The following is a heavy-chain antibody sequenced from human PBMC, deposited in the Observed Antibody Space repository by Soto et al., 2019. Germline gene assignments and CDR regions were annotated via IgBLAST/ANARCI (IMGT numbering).Heavy chain of an antibody. J-gene: IGHJ4*02. CDR2: IYYRGNT. Sequence: QLQLQESGPGLVKPSETLSLTCSVSGDSINSDKYYWGWIRQPPGKGLEWIGSIYYRGNTYYNLSLQTRVTISLDKSKSQFSLKLNSVTAADSAVYFCARLEGLATISYYFDFWGQGALVTVSS. D-gene: IGHD3-9*01. V-gene: IGHV4-39*01. CDR1: GDSINSDKYY. CDR3: ARLEGLATISYYFDF.